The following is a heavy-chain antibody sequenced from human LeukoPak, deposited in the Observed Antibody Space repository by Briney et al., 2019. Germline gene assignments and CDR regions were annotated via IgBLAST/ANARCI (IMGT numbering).Heavy chain of an antibody. J-gene: IGHJ4*02. V-gene: IGHV2-5*01. Sequence: LIFSGSAMHWVRQPPGKALEWLALIYWNDDKRYSPSLKSRLSIAKDTSKNQVVLTMTNADPVDTATYYCARVDTSMITVAFHYWGQGTLVTVSS. CDR2: IYWNDDK. CDR3: ARVDTSMITVAFHY. CDR1: LIFSGSA. D-gene: IGHD5-18*01.